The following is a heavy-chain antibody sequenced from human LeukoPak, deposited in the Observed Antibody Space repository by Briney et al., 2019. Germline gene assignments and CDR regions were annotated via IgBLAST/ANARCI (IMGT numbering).Heavy chain of an antibody. Sequence: PSETLSLTCAVYGGSFSGYYWSWIRQPPGKGLEWIGEINHSGSTNYNPSLKSRVTISVDTSKNQFSLKLSSVTAADTAVYYCASTPRPARVWGSYRFDYWGQGTLVTVSS. V-gene: IGHV4-34*01. J-gene: IGHJ4*02. CDR2: INHSGST. CDR3: ASTPRPARVWGSYRFDY. D-gene: IGHD3-16*02. CDR1: GGSFSGYY.